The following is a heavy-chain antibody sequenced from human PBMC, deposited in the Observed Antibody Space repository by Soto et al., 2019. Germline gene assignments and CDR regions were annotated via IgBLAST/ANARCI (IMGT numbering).Heavy chain of an antibody. V-gene: IGHV3-73*01. CDR3: TRHFVSVAAFDY. CDR1: GFTFSGSA. CDR2: IRSKANSYAT. Sequence: GGSLRLSCAASGFTFSGSAMHWVRQASGKGLEWVGRIRSKANSYATAYAASVKGRFTISRDDSKNTAYLQMNSLKTEDTAVYYCTRHFVSVAAFDYWGQGTLVTVS. D-gene: IGHD6-19*01. J-gene: IGHJ4*02.